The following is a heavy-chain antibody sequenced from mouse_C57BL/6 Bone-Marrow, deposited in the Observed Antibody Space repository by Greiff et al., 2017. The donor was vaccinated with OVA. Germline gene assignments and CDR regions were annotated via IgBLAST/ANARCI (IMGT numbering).Heavy chain of an antibody. J-gene: IGHJ2*01. V-gene: IGHV5-12*01. CDR2: ISNGGGST. CDR1: GFTFSDYY. Sequence: EVNLVESGGGLVQPGGSLKLSCAASGFTFSDYYMYWVRQTPEKRLEWVAYISNGGGSTYYPDTVKGRFTISRDNAKNTLYLQMSRLKSEDTAMYYCARQRLDARGFDYWGQGTTLTVSS. CDR3: ARQRLDARGFDY. D-gene: IGHD3-2*02.